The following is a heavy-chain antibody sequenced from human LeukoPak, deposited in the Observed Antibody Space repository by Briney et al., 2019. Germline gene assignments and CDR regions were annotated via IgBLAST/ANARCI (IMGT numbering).Heavy chain of an antibody. Sequence: GGSLRLSCAASGFTFSSYAMSWVRQAPGKGLEWVTFISYDARDKYYADSVKGRFTISRDNSKNTVYLQMNSLRTEDTAVYYCARDENNFFDYWGQGSLVTVSS. CDR1: GFTFSSYA. J-gene: IGHJ4*02. CDR2: ISYDARDK. V-gene: IGHV3-30*04. CDR3: ARDENNFFDY.